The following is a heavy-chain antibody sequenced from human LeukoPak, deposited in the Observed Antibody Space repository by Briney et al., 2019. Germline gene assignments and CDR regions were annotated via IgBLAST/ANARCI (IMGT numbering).Heavy chain of an antibody. J-gene: IGHJ4*02. CDR1: GGSISSYY. CDR2: IYYSGST. D-gene: IGHD3-10*01. CDR3: AREPGDDLTRTGEFDY. Sequence: PSETLSLTCTVSGGSISSYYWSWIRQPPGKGLEWIGYIYYSGSTNYNPSLKSRVTISVDTSKNQFSLKLSSVTAADTAVYYCAREPGDDLTRTGEFDYWGQGTLVTVSS. V-gene: IGHV4-59*01.